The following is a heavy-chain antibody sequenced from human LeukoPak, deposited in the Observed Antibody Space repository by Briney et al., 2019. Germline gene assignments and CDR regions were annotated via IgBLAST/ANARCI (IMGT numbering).Heavy chain of an antibody. CDR1: GYTFTSYG. CDR3: ARDRRLYSSGWYGY. J-gene: IGHJ4*02. CDR2: ISAYNGNT. Sequence: ASVKVSCKASGYTFTSYGISWVRQAPGQGLEWMGWISAYNGNTNYAQKLQGRVTMTTDTSTSTAYMELRSLRSDDTAVYYCARDRRLYSSGWYGYWGRGTLVTVSS. V-gene: IGHV1-18*01. D-gene: IGHD6-19*01.